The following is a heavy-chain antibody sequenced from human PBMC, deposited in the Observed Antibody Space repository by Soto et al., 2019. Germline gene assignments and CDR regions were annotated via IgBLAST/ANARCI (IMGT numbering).Heavy chain of an antibody. Sequence: QAGGSLRLSCAASGFTFSSYEMNWVRQAPGKGLEWVSYISSSGGTIYYADSVKGRFTISRDNAKNSLYLQMNSLRAEDTAVYYCARDEFLSDGYNGPFDYWGQGTLVTVSS. D-gene: IGHD5-12*01. CDR3: ARDEFLSDGYNGPFDY. V-gene: IGHV3-48*03. J-gene: IGHJ4*02. CDR2: ISSSGGTI. CDR1: GFTFSSYE.